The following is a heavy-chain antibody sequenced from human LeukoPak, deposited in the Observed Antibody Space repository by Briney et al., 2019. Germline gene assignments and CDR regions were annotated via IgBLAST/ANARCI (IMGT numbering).Heavy chain of an antibody. J-gene: IGHJ4*02. D-gene: IGHD3-22*01. CDR1: SYTFTSYG. V-gene: IGHV1-18*01. Sequence: ASVKVSCKASSYTFTSYGISWVRQAPGQGLEWMGWINAYNGNTNFAQKFQGRVTMTTDTSTNTAYMNLKSLRFDDTAVYYCARDSDRFAYYDSGAYYAKDFGYWGQGTLVTVSS. CDR2: INAYNGNT. CDR3: ARDSDRFAYYDSGAYYAKDFGY.